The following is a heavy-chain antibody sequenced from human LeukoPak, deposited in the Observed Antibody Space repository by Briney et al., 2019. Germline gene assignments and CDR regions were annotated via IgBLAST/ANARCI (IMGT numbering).Heavy chain of an antibody. J-gene: IGHJ3*02. D-gene: IGHD2-15*01. Sequence: GGSLRLSCAASGFTFSSYGMHWVRQAPGKGLEWVSSISSSSSYIYYADSVKGRFTISRDNAKNSLYLQMNSLRAEDTAVYYCARDATSIVVVARRAFDIWGQGTMVTVSS. CDR2: ISSSSSYI. CDR1: GFTFSSYG. V-gene: IGHV3-21*01. CDR3: ARDATSIVVVARRAFDI.